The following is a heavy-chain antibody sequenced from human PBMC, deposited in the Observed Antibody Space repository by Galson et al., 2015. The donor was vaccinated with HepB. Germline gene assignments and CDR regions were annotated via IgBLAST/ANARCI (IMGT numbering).Heavy chain of an antibody. D-gene: IGHD2-2*01. CDR3: ARSTDCSSTSCYSPFDY. CDR1: GFTFSSYA. V-gene: IGHV3-30*04. CDR2: ISYDGSNK. Sequence: SLRLSCAASGFTFSSYAMHWVRQAPGKGLEWVAVISYDGSNKYYADSVKGRFTISRDNSKNTLYLQMNSLRAEDTAVYYCARSTDCSSTSCYSPFDYWGQGTLVTVS. J-gene: IGHJ4*02.